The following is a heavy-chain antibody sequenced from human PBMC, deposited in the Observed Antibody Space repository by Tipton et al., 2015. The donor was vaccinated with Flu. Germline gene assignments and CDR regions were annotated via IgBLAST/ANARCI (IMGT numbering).Heavy chain of an antibody. CDR2: IYYSGST. D-gene: IGHD3-9*01. CDR3: VDWGRR. J-gene: IGHJ4*02. Sequence: TLSLTCTVSGDSISSSSYYWGWIRQPPGEGLEWIGSIYYSGSTYYNPSLESRVTISVDTSKNQFSLNLSSVTAADTAGYYCVDWGRRWGQGTLVTVSS. CDR1: GDSISSSSYY. V-gene: IGHV4-39*07.